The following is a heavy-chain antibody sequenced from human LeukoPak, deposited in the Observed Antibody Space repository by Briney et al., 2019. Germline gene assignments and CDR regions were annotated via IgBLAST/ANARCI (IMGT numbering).Heavy chain of an antibody. V-gene: IGHV3-11*01. Sequence: GSLRLSCAASGFTFSDYYMSWIRQAPGKGLEWVSYISSSGSTIYYADSVKGRFTISRDNAKNSLYLQMNSLRAEDTAVYYCASHYYDSSGYYSLDWFDPWGQGTLVTVSS. CDR2: ISSSGSTI. CDR3: ASHYYDSSGYYSLDWFDP. CDR1: GFTFSDYY. J-gene: IGHJ5*02. D-gene: IGHD3-22*01.